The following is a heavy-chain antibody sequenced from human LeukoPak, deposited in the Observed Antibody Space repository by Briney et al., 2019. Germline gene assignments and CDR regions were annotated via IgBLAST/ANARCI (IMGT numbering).Heavy chain of an antibody. CDR1: GFTFSDYY. J-gene: IGHJ6*03. V-gene: IGHV3-11*01. CDR2: ISSSGSTI. Sequence: SGGSLRLSCAASGFTFSDYYMSWIRQAPGKGLEWVSYISSSGSTIYYADSVKGRFTISRDNAKNSLYLQMSSLRAEDTAVYYCARAGGEVTPFPYMNVWGKGTTVTVS. CDR3: ARAGGEVTPFPYMNV. D-gene: IGHD4-23*01.